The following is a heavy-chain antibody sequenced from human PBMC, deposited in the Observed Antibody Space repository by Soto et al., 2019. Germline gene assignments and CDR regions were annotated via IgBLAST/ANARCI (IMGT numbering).Heavy chain of an antibody. J-gene: IGHJ5*02. V-gene: IGHV4-59*02. CDR2: IYYSGST. D-gene: IGHD3-22*01. Sequence: SETLSLTCTVSGGSVSSYYWSWIRQPPGKGLEWIGYIYYSGSTNYNPSLKSRVTISVDTSKNQFSLKLSSVTAADTAVYYCERDRGGVITTGWLDPWGQGTLVTVSS. CDR1: GGSVSSYY. CDR3: ERDRGGVITTGWLDP.